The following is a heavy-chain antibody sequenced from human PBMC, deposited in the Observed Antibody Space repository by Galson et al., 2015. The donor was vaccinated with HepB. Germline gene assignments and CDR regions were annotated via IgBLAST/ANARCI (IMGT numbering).Heavy chain of an antibody. J-gene: IGHJ4*02. CDR2: IKSKTDGRTT. CDR1: GFTFSNAW. CDR3: PTDPNDFRIGYRDY. Sequence: SLRLSCAASGFTFSNAWINWVRQAPGKGLEWVGRIKSKTDGRTTDYAAPVKGRFTISRDDSKNMVYLQMNSLKTEDTAVYYCPTDPNDFRIGYRDYWGQGTLVTVSS. D-gene: IGHD3-3*01. V-gene: IGHV3-15*07.